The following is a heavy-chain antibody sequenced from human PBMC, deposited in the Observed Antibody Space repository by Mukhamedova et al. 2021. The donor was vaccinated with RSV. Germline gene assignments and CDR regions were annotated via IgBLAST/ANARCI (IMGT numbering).Heavy chain of an antibody. V-gene: IGHV3-74*03. J-gene: IGHJ3*02. CDR3: ARRHFRAFDI. Sequence: YADSVKGRFTISRDNAKSTLYLQMNSLRAEDTAVYYRARRHFRAFDIWGQGTLVTVSS. D-gene: IGHD3-9*01.